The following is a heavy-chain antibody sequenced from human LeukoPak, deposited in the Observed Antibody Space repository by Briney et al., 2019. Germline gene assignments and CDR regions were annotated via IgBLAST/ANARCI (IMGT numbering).Heavy chain of an antibody. CDR3: AREYYYDSSGLDY. CDR2: ISSSSSTI. D-gene: IGHD3-22*01. V-gene: IGHV3-48*02. J-gene: IGHJ4*02. Sequence: GGSLRLSCAASGFTFSSYSMDWVRQAPGKGLEWVSYISSSSSTIYYADSVKGRFTISRDNAKNSLYLQMNSLRDEDTAVYYCAREYYYDSSGLDYWGQGTLVTVSS. CDR1: GFTFSSYS.